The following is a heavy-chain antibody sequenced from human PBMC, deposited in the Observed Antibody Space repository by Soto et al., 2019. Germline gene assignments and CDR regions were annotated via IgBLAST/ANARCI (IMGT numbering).Heavy chain of an antibody. CDR2: ISWNSGSI. CDR1: GFTFDDYA. D-gene: IGHD3-10*01. J-gene: IGHJ4*02. CDR3: AKDIRFEPPGGFDY. V-gene: IGHV3-9*01. Sequence: GGSLRLSCAASGFTFDDYAMHWVRQAPGKGLEWVSGISWNSGSIGYADSVKGRFTISRDNAKNSLYLQMNSLRAEDTALYYCAKDIRFEPPGGFDYWGQGTLVTVSS.